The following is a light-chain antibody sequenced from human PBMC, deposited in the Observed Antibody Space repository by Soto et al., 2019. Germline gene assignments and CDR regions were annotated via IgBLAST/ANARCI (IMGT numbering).Light chain of an antibody. CDR3: ETWDSNTHTV. Sequence: QPVLTQSSSASASLGSSVKLTFTLSSGHSSYIISWHQQQPGTAPRYLMKLEGSGSYNKGSGVPDRFSGSSSGADRYLTISNLQFEDEADYYCETWDSNTHTVFGGGTKVTVL. V-gene: IGLV4-60*02. CDR2: LEGSGSY. CDR1: SGHSSYI. J-gene: IGLJ3*02.